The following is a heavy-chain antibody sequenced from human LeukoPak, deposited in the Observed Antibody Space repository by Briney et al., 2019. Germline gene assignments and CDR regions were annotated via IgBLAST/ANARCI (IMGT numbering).Heavy chain of an antibody. Sequence: GGSLRLSCAASGFTFSSYSINWVRQAPGKGLEWVSSISSSSSYIYYADSVKGRFTISRDNAKNSLYLQMNSLRAEDTAVYYCARDREEGGKTASLGGQGTLVTVSS. V-gene: IGHV3-21*01. CDR1: GFTFSSYS. D-gene: IGHD3-16*01. J-gene: IGHJ4*02. CDR2: ISSSSSYI. CDR3: ARDREEGGKTASL.